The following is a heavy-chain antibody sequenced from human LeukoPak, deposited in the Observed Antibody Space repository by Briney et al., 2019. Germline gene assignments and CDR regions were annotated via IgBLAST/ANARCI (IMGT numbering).Heavy chain of an antibody. CDR2: IWYDGSNK. V-gene: IGHV3-33*01. D-gene: IGHD6-13*01. CDR3: ARGAGYSSSWFDY. J-gene: IGHJ4*02. Sequence: GRSLRLSCAASGFTFSGYGMHWVRQAPGKGLEWVAVIWYDGSNKYYADSVKGRFTISRDNSKNTLYLQMNSLRAQDTAVYYCARGAGYSSSWFDYWGQGTLVTVSS. CDR1: GFTFSGYG.